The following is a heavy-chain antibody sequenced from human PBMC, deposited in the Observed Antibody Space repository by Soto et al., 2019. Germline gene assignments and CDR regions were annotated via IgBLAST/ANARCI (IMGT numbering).Heavy chain of an antibody. CDR2: IYYSGST. CDR1: GGSISSYY. V-gene: IGHV4-59*01. CDR3: ARNAVYDFWSGYHNNWFDP. Sequence: LSLTCTVSGGSISSYYWSWIRQPPGKGLEWIGYIYYSGSTNYNPSLKSRVTISVDTSKNQFSLKLSSVTAADTAVYYCARNAVYDFWSGYHNNWFDPWGQGTLVTVSS. J-gene: IGHJ5*02. D-gene: IGHD3-3*01.